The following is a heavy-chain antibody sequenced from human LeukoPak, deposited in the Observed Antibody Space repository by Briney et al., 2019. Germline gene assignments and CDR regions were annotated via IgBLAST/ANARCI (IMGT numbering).Heavy chain of an antibody. CDR3: AREEYYYGSGSYYPLDY. Sequence: SETLSLTCAVSGGSFSGYYWSWIRQPPGKGLEWIGDINHAGSANYNPSLKSRVAISVDTSKNQFSLKLSSVTAADTAVYYCAREEYYYGSGSYYPLDYWGQGTLVTVSS. V-gene: IGHV4-34*01. CDR2: INHAGSA. D-gene: IGHD3-10*01. CDR1: GGSFSGYY. J-gene: IGHJ4*02.